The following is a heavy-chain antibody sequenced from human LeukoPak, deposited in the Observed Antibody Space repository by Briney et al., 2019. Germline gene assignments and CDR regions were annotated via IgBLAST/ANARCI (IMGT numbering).Heavy chain of an antibody. CDR3: ARMVRGVISRYYFDY. D-gene: IGHD3-10*01. Sequence: PSETLSLTCTVSGGTISGYYWSWIRQPPGKGLEWIGYIYYSGSTNYNPSLNSLVTISVDTSKNQFSLKLSFVTAADTAVYYCARMVRGVISRYYFDYWGQGTLVTVSS. V-gene: IGHV4-59*01. CDR2: IYYSGST. CDR1: GGTISGYY. J-gene: IGHJ4*02.